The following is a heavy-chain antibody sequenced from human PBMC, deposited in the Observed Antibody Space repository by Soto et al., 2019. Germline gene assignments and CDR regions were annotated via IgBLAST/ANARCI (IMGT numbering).Heavy chain of an antibody. CDR3: VKSMLWFGEFDL. CDR1: GFTFDDYG. V-gene: IGHV3-9*01. Sequence: EVQLVESGGALVQPGKSLTLSCAASGFTFDDYGMHWVRQAPGKGLEWVSGISWNSGTTDYADSVKGRFTISRDNARNSLFLQMNSLRPEDTALYYCVKSMLWFGEFDLWGRGTLVTVSS. CDR2: ISWNSGTT. D-gene: IGHD3-10*01. J-gene: IGHJ4*02.